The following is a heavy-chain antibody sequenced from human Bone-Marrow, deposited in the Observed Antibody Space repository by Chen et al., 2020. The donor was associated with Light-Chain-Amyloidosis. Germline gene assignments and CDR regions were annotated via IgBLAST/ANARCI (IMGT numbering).Heavy chain of an antibody. J-gene: IGHJ4*02. CDR2: INPNSGGT. CDR1: GYTFTGYY. V-gene: IGHV1-2*04. Sequence: QVQLVQSGAEVKKPGASVKVSCKASGYTFTGYYMHWVRQAPGQGLEWMGWINPNSGGTNYAQKFQGWVTMTRDTSISTAYMELSRLRSDDTAVYYCARLNNYYDSSGYYRVFDYWGQGTLVTVSS. CDR3: ARLNNYYDSSGYYRVFDY. D-gene: IGHD3-22*01.